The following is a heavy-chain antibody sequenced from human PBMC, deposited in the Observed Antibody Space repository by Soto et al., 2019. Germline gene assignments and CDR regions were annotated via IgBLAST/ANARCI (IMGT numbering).Heavy chain of an antibody. V-gene: IGHV3-23*01. D-gene: IGHD6-13*01. CDR2: ITGNGDTT. Sequence: ASVNVSCASSVCTFISYAMNWVRQAPGKGPEWVSTITGNGDTTYYADSVKGRFTISRDTSKNTLYLQMNSLRVEDTAIYYCGKAHRLMPAGTRDWGQGALVTVSS. CDR1: VCTFISYA. CDR3: GKAHRLMPAGTRD. J-gene: IGHJ4*02.